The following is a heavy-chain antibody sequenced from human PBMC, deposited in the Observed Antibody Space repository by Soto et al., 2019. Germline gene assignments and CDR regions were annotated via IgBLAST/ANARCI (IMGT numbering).Heavy chain of an antibody. CDR1: GFTFSNAW. J-gene: IGHJ3*02. Sequence: GGSLRLSCAASGFTFSNAWMSWVRQAPGKGLEWVGRIKSKTDGGTTDYAAPVKGRFTISRDDSKNTLYLQMNSLKTEDTAVYYCTTSWVVAAALDAFDIWGQGTMVTVSS. CDR2: IKSKTDGGTT. D-gene: IGHD2-15*01. CDR3: TTSWVVAAALDAFDI. V-gene: IGHV3-15*01.